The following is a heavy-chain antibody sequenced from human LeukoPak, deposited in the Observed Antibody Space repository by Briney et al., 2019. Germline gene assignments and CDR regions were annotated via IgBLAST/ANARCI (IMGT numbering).Heavy chain of an antibody. J-gene: IGHJ4*02. CDR2: ITRFTGAT. CDR1: GFTFSNYA. Sequence: GGLRLSCTASGFTFSNYAMTWVRQAPGRGLEWVSTITRFTGATYYADSVKGRFTISRGDSNNTLYLQMNSLRAGDAAVYYCARDTRLMYYFDFWGQGALVTVSS. CDR3: ARDTRLMYYFDF. V-gene: IGHV3-23*01. D-gene: IGHD2-2*01.